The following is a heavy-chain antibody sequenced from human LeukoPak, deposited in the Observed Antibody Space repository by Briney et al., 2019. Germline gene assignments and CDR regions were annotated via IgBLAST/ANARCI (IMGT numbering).Heavy chain of an antibody. D-gene: IGHD6-13*01. CDR1: GGSFSGYY. CDR2: INHSGST. V-gene: IGHV4-34*01. CDR3: ARLYSSSRGPPFDY. Sequence: PSETLSLTCAVYGGSFSGYYWSWIRQPPGKGLEWIGEINHSGSTNYNPSLKSRVTISVDTSKNQFSLKLRSVTAADTAVYYCARLYSSSRGPPFDYWGQGTLVTVSS. J-gene: IGHJ4*02.